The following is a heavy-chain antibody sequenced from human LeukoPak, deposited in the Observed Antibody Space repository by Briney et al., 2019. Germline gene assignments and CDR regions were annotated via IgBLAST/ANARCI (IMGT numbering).Heavy chain of an antibody. V-gene: IGHV3-21*01. CDR1: GFTFSSYS. J-gene: IGHJ6*02. D-gene: IGHD3-9*01. CDR2: ISSSSSYI. Sequence: GGSLRLSCAASGFTFSSYSMNWVRQAPGKGLEWVSSISSSSSYIYYADSVKGRFTISRDNAKNSLYLQMNSLRAEDTAVYYCARDGGLSKGYYGILTGTWWREDYYYYGMDVWGQGTTVTVSS. CDR3: ARDGGLSKGYYGILTGTWWREDYYYYGMDV.